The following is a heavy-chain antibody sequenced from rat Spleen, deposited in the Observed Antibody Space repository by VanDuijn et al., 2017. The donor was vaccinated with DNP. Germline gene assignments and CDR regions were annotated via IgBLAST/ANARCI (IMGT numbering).Heavy chain of an antibody. V-gene: IGHV2-32*01. CDR3: TRDGSTGYAAY. CDR2: MWSGGDT. J-gene: IGHJ2*01. CDR1: GFSLTSSH. D-gene: IGHD4-1*01. Sequence: QVQLKESGPGLVQPSQTLSLTCTVSGFSLTSSHVHWIRQPPGKGLEWMGIMWSGGDTSYNSALRSRLTISRDTSRNQVFLKMNSLQTDDTGTYYCTRDGSTGYAAYWGQGVMVTVSS.